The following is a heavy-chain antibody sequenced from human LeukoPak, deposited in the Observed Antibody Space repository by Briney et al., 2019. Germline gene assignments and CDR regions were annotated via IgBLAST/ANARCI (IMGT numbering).Heavy chain of an antibody. Sequence: ETLSLTCAVYGGSFSGYYWSWIRQPPGKGLEWVANIKQDGSEKYYVDSVKGRFTISRDNAKNSLYLQMNSLRAEDTAVYYCARDHVAGGSGSYYHSPWGQGTLVTVSS. D-gene: IGHD3-10*01. CDR1: GGSFSGYY. V-gene: IGHV3-7*03. CDR2: IKQDGSEK. CDR3: ARDHVAGGSGSYYHSP. J-gene: IGHJ5*02.